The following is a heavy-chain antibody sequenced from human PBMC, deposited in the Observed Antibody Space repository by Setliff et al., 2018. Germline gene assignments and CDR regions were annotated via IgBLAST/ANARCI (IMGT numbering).Heavy chain of an antibody. CDR1: GYTFTSYA. CDR3: ARGRERDYNFWSGYYTYYYYGMDV. J-gene: IGHJ6*02. V-gene: IGHV1-18*01. Sequence: ASVKVSCKASGYTFTSYAFSWVRQAPGQGLEWMGWISAYNGNTNYAQKFQGRVTMARYTSISTAYMELSSLRSEDTAVYYCARGRERDYNFWSGYYTYYYYGMDVWGQGTTVTVSS. CDR2: ISAYNGNT. D-gene: IGHD3-3*01.